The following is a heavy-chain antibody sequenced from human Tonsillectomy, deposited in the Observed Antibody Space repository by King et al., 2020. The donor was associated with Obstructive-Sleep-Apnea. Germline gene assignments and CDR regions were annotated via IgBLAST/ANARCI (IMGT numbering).Heavy chain of an antibody. J-gene: IGHJ4*02. CDR2: IYPSDSDT. V-gene: IGHV5-51*01. CDR3: AGLRSLVFGDGYNHYFDY. Sequence: QLVQSGAEVKKPGESLRISCEGSGYSFTSYWIGWVRQMPGKGLEWMGIIYPSDSDTRYCPSFQGQVTISADKSISTAYLQWSSLKASDTAMYYCAGLRSLVFGDGYNHYFDYWGQGTLVTVSS. CDR1: GYSFTSYW. D-gene: IGHD5-24*01.